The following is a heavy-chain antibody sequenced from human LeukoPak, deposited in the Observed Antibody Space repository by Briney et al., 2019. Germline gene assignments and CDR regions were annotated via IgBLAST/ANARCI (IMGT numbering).Heavy chain of an antibody. CDR1: GGTFSSYA. V-gene: IGHV1-69*01. CDR3: ARGRDPYDSSGYYYDSYYYGMDV. Sequence: SVKFSCKASGGTFSSYAISWVRQAPGQGLEWIGGIIPIFGTANYAQKFQGRVTITADESTSTAHMGLSSLRSEDTAVYYCARGRDPYDSSGYYYDSYYYGMDVWGQGTTVTVS. D-gene: IGHD3-22*01. CDR2: IIPIFGTA. J-gene: IGHJ6*02.